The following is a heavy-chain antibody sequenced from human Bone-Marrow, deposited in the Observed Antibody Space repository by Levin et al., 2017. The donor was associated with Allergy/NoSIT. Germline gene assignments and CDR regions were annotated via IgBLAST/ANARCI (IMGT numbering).Heavy chain of an antibody. CDR1: GYSFSSFW. Sequence: GGSLRLSCKGSGYSFSSFWIAWVRQMPGRGLEWMGMIYPGDSDTRYSPSFQGQVTMSADKSITTASLQWSSLKASDTATYYCARRGGSGWSGSGYGVDVWGQGTTVIVSS. CDR3: ARRGGSGWSGSGYGVDV. D-gene: IGHD6-19*01. CDR2: IYPGDSDT. V-gene: IGHV5-51*01. J-gene: IGHJ6*01.